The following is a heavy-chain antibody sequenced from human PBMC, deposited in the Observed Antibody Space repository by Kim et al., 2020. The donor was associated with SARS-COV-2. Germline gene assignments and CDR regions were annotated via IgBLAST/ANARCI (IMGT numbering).Heavy chain of an antibody. CDR3: ARQVQWLVPDAFDI. J-gene: IGHJ3*02. D-gene: IGHD6-19*01. V-gene: IGHV5-51*01. Sequence: SPSFPGQVTISADTSISTAYLQWSSLKASDTAMYYCARQVQWLVPDAFDIWGQGTMVTVSS.